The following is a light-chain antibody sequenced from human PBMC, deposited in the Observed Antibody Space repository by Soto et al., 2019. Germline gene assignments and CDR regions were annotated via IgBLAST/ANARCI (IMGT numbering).Light chain of an antibody. CDR3: LLSYSAVSVV. Sequence: QAVVTQEPSLTVSPGGTVTLTCGSSTGAVTSGHYPYWFQQKPGQAPRTLIYDTNNKHSWTPARFSGSLLGGKAALTLSGAQPEDEAEYYCLLSYSAVSVVFGGGTKVTVL. CDR2: DTN. V-gene: IGLV7-46*01. J-gene: IGLJ2*01. CDR1: TGAVTSGHY.